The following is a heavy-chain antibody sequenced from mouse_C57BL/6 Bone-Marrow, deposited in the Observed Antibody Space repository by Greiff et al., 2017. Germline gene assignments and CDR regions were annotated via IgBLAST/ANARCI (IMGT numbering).Heavy chain of an antibody. D-gene: IGHD1-1*01. CDR2: IYPGDGDT. J-gene: IGHJ4*01. Sequence: QVQLQQSGPELVKPGASVKISCKASGYAFSSSWMNWVKQRPGKGLEWIGRIYPGDGDTNYNGKFKGKATLTADKSSSTAYMQLSSLTSEDSAVYFCARWGGSSLYYYAMDYWGQGTSVTVSS. CDR1: GYAFSSSW. V-gene: IGHV1-82*01. CDR3: ARWGGSSLYYYAMDY.